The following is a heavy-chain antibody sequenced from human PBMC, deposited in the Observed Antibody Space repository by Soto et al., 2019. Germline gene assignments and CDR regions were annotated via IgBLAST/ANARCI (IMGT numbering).Heavy chain of an antibody. CDR3: ARVLSNSYGYGMDV. CDR2: INHSGST. CDR1: GGSFSGSS. D-gene: IGHD5-18*01. Sequence: ASETLSLTCAVYGGSFSGSSWSWIRQPPGKGLEWIGEINHSGSTNYNPSLKSRVTTSVDTSKNQFSLELSSVTAADTAVYYCARVLSNSYGYGMDVWAKGPRSP. V-gene: IGHV4-34*01. J-gene: IGHJ6*02.